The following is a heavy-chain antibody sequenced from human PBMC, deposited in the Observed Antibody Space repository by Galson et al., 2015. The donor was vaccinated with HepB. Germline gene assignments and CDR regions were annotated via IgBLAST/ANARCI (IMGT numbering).Heavy chain of an antibody. D-gene: IGHD6-19*01. Sequence: SLRLSCAASGFSFRDYAMTWVRQAPGKGLEWVSTISGSGGDTLYADSVKGRFIISRDNSKNTLYLEMNSLRVDDTAVYSCAKDPWGYNRGWTGTFDIWGQGTLVTVSS. CDR3: AKDPWGYNRGWTGTFDI. CDR1: GFSFRDYA. J-gene: IGHJ3*02. CDR2: ISGSGGDT. V-gene: IGHV3-23*01.